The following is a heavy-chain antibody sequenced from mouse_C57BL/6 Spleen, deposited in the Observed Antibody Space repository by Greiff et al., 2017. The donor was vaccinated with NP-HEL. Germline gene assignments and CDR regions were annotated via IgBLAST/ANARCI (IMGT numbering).Heavy chain of an antibody. Sequence: VKLMESGPELVKPGASVKISCKASGYAFSSSWMNWVKQRPGKGLEWIGRIYPGDGDTNYNGKFKGKATLTADKSSSTAYMQLSSLTSEDSAVYFCAREEDYGSRGYFDVWGKGTTVTVSS. V-gene: IGHV1-82*01. CDR1: GYAFSSSW. J-gene: IGHJ1*03. CDR2: IYPGDGDT. CDR3: AREEDYGSRGYFDV. D-gene: IGHD1-1*01.